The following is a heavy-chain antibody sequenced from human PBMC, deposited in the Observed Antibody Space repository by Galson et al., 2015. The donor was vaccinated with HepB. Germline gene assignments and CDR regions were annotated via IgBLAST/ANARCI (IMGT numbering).Heavy chain of an antibody. V-gene: IGHV3-30-3*01. CDR1: GFTFSSYA. D-gene: IGHD5-18*01. Sequence: SLRLSCAASGFTFSSYAMHWVRQAPGKGLEWVAVISYDGSNKYYADSVKGRFTISRDNSKNTLYLQMNSLRAEDTAVYYCARDGGGRGYSYAFDYWGQGTLVTVSS. CDR2: ISYDGSNK. J-gene: IGHJ4*02. CDR3: ARDGGGRGYSYAFDY.